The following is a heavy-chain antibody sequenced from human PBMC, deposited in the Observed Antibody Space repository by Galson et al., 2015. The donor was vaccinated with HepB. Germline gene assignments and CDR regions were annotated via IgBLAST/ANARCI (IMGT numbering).Heavy chain of an antibody. J-gene: IGHJ6*02. D-gene: IGHD3-10*01. CDR1: GGTFSSYA. CDR3: ARSPRRYGSGSYSRAPFYYYGMDV. CDR2: IIPILGIA. Sequence: SVKVSCKASGGTFSSYAISWVRQAPGQGLEWMGRIIPILGIANYAQKFQGRVTITADKSTSTAYMELSSLRSEDTAVYYCARSPRRYGSGSYSRAPFYYYGMDVWGQGTTVTVSS. V-gene: IGHV1-69*04.